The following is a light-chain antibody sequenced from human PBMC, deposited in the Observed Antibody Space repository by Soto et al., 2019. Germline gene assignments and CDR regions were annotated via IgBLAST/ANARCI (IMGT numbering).Light chain of an antibody. CDR3: SSYTTSSTYV. V-gene: IGLV2-14*01. J-gene: IGLJ1*01. CDR2: EVT. Sequence: QSALTQPASVSGSPGQPITISCTATSSDVGTYNYVSWYQQHPGKVPKLIIYEVTKRPSGVSNRFSGSKPGNTASLTISGLQAEDEADYYCSSYTTSSTYVFGSGTKVTVL. CDR1: SSDVGTYNY.